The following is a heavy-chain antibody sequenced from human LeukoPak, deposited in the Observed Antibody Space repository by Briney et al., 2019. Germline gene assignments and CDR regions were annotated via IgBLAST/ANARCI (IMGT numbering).Heavy chain of an antibody. CDR2: IRSKANSYAT. V-gene: IGHV3-73*01. CDR3: TRLTTGDY. D-gene: IGHD1-1*01. CDR1: GFTFSGSA. J-gene: IGHJ4*02. Sequence: GSLRLSCAASGFTFSGSAMHWVRQASGKGLEWVGRIRSKANSYATAYAVSVKGRFTISRDDSKNTAYLQMNSLKTEDTAVYYCTRLTTGDYWGQGTLVTVSS.